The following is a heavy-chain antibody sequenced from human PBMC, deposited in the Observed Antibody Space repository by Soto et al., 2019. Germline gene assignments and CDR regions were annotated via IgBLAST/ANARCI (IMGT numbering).Heavy chain of an antibody. Sequence: GGSLRLSCAASGFTFSSYAMHWVRQAPGKGLEWVAVISYDGSNKYYADSVKGRFTISRDNSKNTLYLQMNSLGAEDTAVYYCARDGIVVVPAAIVPGPSPFGWFGPWGQGTLVTVSS. CDR3: ARDGIVVVPAAIVPGPSPFGWFGP. CDR1: GFTFSSYA. J-gene: IGHJ5*02. CDR2: ISYDGSNK. V-gene: IGHV3-30-3*01. D-gene: IGHD2-2*01.